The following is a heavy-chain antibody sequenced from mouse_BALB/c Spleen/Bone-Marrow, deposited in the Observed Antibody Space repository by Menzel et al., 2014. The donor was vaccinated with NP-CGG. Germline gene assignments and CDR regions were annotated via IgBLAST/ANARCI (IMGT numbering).Heavy chain of an antibody. J-gene: IGHJ2*01. Sequence: EVHLVESGGGLVQPGGSLRLSCTTSGFTFTDYYMNWVRQPPGKALEWLGFIRNKANGYTTEYSASVRGRFTISRDNSQSILHLQMNTLRAEDSATYYCARDRGGLLFDYWGQGTTLTVSS. CDR2: IRNKANGYTT. D-gene: IGHD6-2*01. CDR3: ARDRGGLLFDY. V-gene: IGHV7-3*02. CDR1: GFTFTDYY.